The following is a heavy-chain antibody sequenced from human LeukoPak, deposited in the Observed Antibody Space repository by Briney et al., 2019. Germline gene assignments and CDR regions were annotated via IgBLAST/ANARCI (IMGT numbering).Heavy chain of an antibody. CDR1: GFTFSSYA. J-gene: IGHJ2*01. CDR3: AKSVVVVPAAPRYFDL. CDR2: ISSSGGGT. V-gene: IGHV3-23*01. D-gene: IGHD2-2*01. Sequence: GGSLRLSCAASGFTFSSYAMSWVRQAPGKGLEWVSGISSSGGGTYYADSVKGRFTISRDNSKDTLYLQMSSLRAEDTAVYYCAKSVVVVPAAPRYFDLSGRGALVTVSS.